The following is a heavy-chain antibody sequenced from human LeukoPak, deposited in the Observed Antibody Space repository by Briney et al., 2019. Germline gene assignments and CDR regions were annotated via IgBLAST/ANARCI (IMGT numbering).Heavy chain of an antibody. J-gene: IGHJ4*02. CDR2: ISGSGGGT. CDR3: AKDPTHVDTAMGDY. Sequence: PGGSLRPSCAGSGFTFDDYGMSWVRQAPGKGLEWVSTISGSGGGTYYADSVKGRFTISRDNSKNTLYLQMSSLRAEDTAVYYCAKDPTHVDTAMGDYWGQGTLVTVSS. CDR1: GFTFDDYG. V-gene: IGHV3-23*01. D-gene: IGHD5-18*01.